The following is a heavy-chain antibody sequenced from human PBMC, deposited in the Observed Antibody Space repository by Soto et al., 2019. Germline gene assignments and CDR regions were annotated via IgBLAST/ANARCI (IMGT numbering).Heavy chain of an antibody. V-gene: IGHV1-24*01. CDR2: FDPEDGET. J-gene: IGHJ4*02. D-gene: IGHD2-15*01. Sequence: ASVKVSCKVSGDTLTELSMHWVRQAPGKGLEWMGGFDPEDGETIYAQKFQGRVTMTEDTSTDTAYMEMSSLRSEDTAVYYCATGGILRGGSGNGYFDYWGQGTLVSVSS. CDR3: ATGGILRGGSGNGYFDY. CDR1: GDTLTELS.